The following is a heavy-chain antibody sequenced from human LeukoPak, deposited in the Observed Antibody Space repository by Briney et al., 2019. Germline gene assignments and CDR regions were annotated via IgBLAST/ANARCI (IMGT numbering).Heavy chain of an antibody. CDR1: GGSISSYY. CDR3: ATGGDTSSARGYYAMDV. V-gene: IGHV4-4*07. D-gene: IGHD6-13*01. J-gene: IGHJ6*02. CDR2: IYSSGYT. Sequence: SGTLSLTCTVSGGSISSYYWSWIRQPAGKGLEWIGRIYSSGYTNYNPSLKSRVTMSVDTSKNQFSLKVSSVTAADTAVYYCATGGDTSSARGYYAMDVWGQGTTVTVSS.